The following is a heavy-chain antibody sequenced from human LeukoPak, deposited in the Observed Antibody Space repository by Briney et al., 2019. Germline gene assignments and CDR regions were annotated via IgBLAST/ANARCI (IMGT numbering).Heavy chain of an antibody. CDR3: ARGVKQQHDY. CDR2: IKPNSGGT. V-gene: IGHV1-2*02. Sequence: ASVKVSCKASGYTFTGYYMHWVRQAPGQGLEWMGWIKPNSGGTNYAQKFQGRVTMTRNTSISTAYMELSSLRSEDTAVYYCARGVKQQHDYWGQGTLVTVSS. J-gene: IGHJ4*02. D-gene: IGHD6-13*01. CDR1: GYTFTGYY.